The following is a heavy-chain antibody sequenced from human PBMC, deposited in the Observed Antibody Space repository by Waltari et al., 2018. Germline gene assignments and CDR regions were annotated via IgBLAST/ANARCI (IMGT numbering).Heavy chain of an antibody. J-gene: IGHJ4*02. CDR3: AIHQGGVLYYFDY. D-gene: IGHD2-8*01. Sequence: QVQLQESGPGLVKPSETLSLTCAVSGYSISSGYYWGWIRQPPGKGLEWIGSIYHSGSTYYNPSLKSRVTISVDTSKNQFSLKLSSVTAADTAVYYCAIHQGGVLYYFDYWGQGTLVTVSS. CDR2: IYHSGST. V-gene: IGHV4-38-2*01. CDR1: GYSISSGYY.